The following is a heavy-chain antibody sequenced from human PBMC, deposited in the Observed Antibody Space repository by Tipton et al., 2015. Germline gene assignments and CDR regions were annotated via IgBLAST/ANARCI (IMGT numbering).Heavy chain of an antibody. D-gene: IGHD3-9*01. CDR1: GFTFSSYA. Sequence: SLRLSCAASGFTFSSYAMSWVRQAPEKGLEWVSAISGSGGNTYYADSVKGRFTISRDNSKNTLYLQMNSLRAGDTAIYYCAKILPSPQVGYRGQGTLVTVSS. J-gene: IGHJ4*02. CDR3: AKILPSPQVGY. CDR2: ISGSGGNT. V-gene: IGHV3-23*01.